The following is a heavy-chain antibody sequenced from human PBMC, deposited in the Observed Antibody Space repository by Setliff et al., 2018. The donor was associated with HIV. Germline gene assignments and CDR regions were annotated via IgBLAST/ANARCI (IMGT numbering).Heavy chain of an antibody. V-gene: IGHV4-34*01. CDR2: INHSGST. J-gene: IGHJ6*03. CDR3: ARNPAIPFYDSSGYYYRYYYYYMDV. Sequence: SETLSLTCAVYGGSFSGYYWSWIRQPPGKGLEWIGEINHSGSTNYNPSLKSRVTISVDTFKNQFSLKLSSVTAADTAVYYCARNPAIPFYDSSGYYYRYYYYYMDVWGKGTTVTVS. D-gene: IGHD3-22*01. CDR1: GGSFSGYY.